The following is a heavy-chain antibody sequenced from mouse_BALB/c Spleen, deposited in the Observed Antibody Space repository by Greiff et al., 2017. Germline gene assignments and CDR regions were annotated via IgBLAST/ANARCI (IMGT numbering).Heavy chain of an antibody. J-gene: IGHJ2*01. V-gene: IGHV1-55*01. D-gene: IGHD1-2*01. CDR1: GYNFTSYW. CDR2: IYPGSGST. Sequence: QVLLKQPGAELVKPGTSVKLSCKASGYNFTSYWINWVKLRPGQGLEWIGDIYPGSGSTNYNEKFKSKATLTVDTSSSTAYMQLSSLASEDSALYYCARGDYGYPYFDYWGQGTTLTVSS. CDR3: ARGDYGYPYFDY.